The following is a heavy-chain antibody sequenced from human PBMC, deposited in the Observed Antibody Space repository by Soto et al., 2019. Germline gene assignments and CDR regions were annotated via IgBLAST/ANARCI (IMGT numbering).Heavy chain of an antibody. D-gene: IGHD2-15*01. CDR2: ISYDGSNK. CDR1: GFTFSSYG. CDR3: AKDGRAATVHYYYGMDV. Sequence: GGSLRLSCAASGFTFSSYGMHWVRQAPGKGLEWVAVISYDGSNKYYADSVKGRFTISRDNSKNTLYLQMNSLRAEDTAVYYCAKDGRAATVHYYYGMDVWGQGTTVTVSS. V-gene: IGHV3-30*18. J-gene: IGHJ6*02.